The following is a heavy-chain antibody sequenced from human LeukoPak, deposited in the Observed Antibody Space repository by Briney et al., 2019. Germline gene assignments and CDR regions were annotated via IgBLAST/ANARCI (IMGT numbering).Heavy chain of an antibody. V-gene: IGHV3-49*04. CDR2: IRSKAYGGTT. CDR1: GFTFGDHA. J-gene: IGHJ6*02. Sequence: GGSLRLSCTASGFTFGDHAMTWVRQAPGKGLEWVGFIRSKAYGGTTEYAASVKGRFTNSRDASISFAYLHMYSMKTDDTAFYYCTRGPIQLWIHYVRDVWGQGTTVTVP. CDR3: TRGPIQLWIHYVRDV. D-gene: IGHD5-18*01.